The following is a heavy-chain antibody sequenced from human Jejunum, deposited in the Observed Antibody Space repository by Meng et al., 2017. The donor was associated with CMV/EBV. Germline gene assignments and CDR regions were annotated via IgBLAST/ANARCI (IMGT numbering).Heavy chain of an antibody. CDR1: GHTFSSHA. V-gene: IGHV1-69*05. CDR3: ARAYSTSSPHFDF. CDR2: IIPFLGST. D-gene: IGHD6-6*01. J-gene: IGHJ4*02. Sequence: SGHTFSSHAISWVRQAPGQGLEWMGGIIPFLGSTIYAQKFQGRVTITTDESTSTAYMELSSLRSEDTAVYYCARAYSTSSPHFDFWGQGTLVTVSS.